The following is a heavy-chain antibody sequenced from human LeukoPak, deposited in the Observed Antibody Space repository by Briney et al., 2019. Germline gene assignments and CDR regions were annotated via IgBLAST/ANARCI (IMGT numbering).Heavy chain of an antibody. CDR2: ISWNSGSI. CDR3: ARAMRYYDSSIDY. Sequence: GRSLRLSCAASGFTFDDYAMHWVRQAPGKGLEWVSGISWNSGSIGYADSVKGRFTISRDNAKNSLYLQMNSLRAEDTAVYYCARAMRYYDSSIDYWGQGTLVTVSS. J-gene: IGHJ4*02. D-gene: IGHD3-22*01. V-gene: IGHV3-9*01. CDR1: GFTFDDYA.